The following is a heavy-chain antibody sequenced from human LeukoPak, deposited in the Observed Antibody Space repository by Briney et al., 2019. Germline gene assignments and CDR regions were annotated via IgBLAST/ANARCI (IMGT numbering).Heavy chain of an antibody. Sequence: GESLKISCQGSGYSFTNYWIGWVRQMPGKGLEWMGLIYPYDSDTRYTLSFQGQVTLSADKSIRTAYLQWSSLKASDTAMYYCARLIDGSRSPDYWGQGTLVTVSS. CDR2: IYPYDSDT. J-gene: IGHJ4*02. V-gene: IGHV5-51*01. D-gene: IGHD3-22*01. CDR1: GYSFTNYW. CDR3: ARLIDGSRSPDY.